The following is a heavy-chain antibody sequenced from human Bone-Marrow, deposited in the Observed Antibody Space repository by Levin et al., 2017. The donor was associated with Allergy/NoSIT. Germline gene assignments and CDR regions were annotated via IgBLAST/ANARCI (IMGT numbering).Heavy chain of an antibody. CDR2: IYHSGST. CDR3: ARRFREFDY. D-gene: IGHD3-10*01. Sequence: LRLSCAVSGGSISSGGYSWSWIRQPPGKGLEWIGYIYHSGSTYYNPSLKSRVTISVDRSKNQFSLKLSSVTAADTAVYYCARRFREFDYWGQGTLVTVSS. CDR1: GGSISSGGYS. V-gene: IGHV4-30-2*01. J-gene: IGHJ4*02.